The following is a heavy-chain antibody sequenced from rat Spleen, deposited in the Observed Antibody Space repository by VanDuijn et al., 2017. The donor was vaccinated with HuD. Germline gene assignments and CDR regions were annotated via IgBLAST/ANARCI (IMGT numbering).Heavy chain of an antibody. CDR3: SKKAGTGDFDY. Sequence: EVQLVESGGGLVQPGGSLKLACTASGFNYSNYIMVWVRQAPTKGLEWVASINAGGTNTYYRDSVKGRFTISRDNTRDTLYLQMDSLRSEDTATYYCSKKAGTGDFDYWGQGVMVTVSS. CDR2: INAGGTNT. J-gene: IGHJ2*01. CDR1: GFNYSNYI. D-gene: IGHD4-2*01. V-gene: IGHV5S13*01.